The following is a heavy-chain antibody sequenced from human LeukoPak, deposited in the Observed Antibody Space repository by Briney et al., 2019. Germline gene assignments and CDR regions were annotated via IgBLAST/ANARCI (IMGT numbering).Heavy chain of an antibody. V-gene: IGHV4-39*07. CDR3: ARYGRGNTAMVGTIDY. CDR2: FYYSGRT. D-gene: IGHD5-18*01. J-gene: IGHJ4*02. CDR1: GGSISSSTYY. Sequence: SETLSLTCTVSGGSISSSTYYWGWIRQPPGKGLEWIGSFYYSGRTYYNPSLKSRVTISVDTSKNQFSLKLSSVTAADTAVYYRARYGRGNTAMVGTIDYWGQGTLVTVSS.